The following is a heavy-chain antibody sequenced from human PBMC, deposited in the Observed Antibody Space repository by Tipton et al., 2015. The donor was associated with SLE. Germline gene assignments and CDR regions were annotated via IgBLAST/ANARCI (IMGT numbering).Heavy chain of an antibody. CDR1: NGSINAYY. CDR3: ARLAHYNSSWYLGV. CDR2: VFHLGAA. D-gene: IGHD3-22*01. V-gene: IGHV4-59*08. Sequence: TLSLTCAVSNGSINAYYWSWVRQTPGKGLEYIGHVFHLGAANYSPSLKSRVAMSVDSSKSQFSLRLRSVIAADTAVYYCARLAHYNSSWYLGVWGQGSLVTVSS. J-gene: IGHJ4*02.